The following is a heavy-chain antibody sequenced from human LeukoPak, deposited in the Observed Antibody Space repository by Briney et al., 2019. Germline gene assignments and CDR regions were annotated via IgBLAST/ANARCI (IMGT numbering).Heavy chain of an antibody. D-gene: IGHD3-10*01. CDR1: GFTFSGYS. CDR3: ARDFMVRGGYYYMDV. J-gene: IGHJ6*03. CDR2: ISSGSSYI. Sequence: GGSLRLSCAASGFTFSGYSMNWVRQAPGKGLEWVSSISSGSSYIYYADSVKGRFTISRDNAKNSLYLQMNRLRDEDTVVYYCARDFMVRGGYYYMDVWGKGTTVTVSS. V-gene: IGHV3-21*01.